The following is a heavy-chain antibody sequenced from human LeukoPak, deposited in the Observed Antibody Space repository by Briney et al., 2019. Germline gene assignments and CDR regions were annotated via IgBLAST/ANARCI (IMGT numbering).Heavy chain of an antibody. D-gene: IGHD2-15*01. Sequence: GGSLRLSCAASGFTFDDYAMHWVRQARGKCLEWVSGISWNSGSIGYADSVKGRFTISRDNAKNSLYLQMNSLRAEDMALYYCAKEYCSGGICYRGAFDIWGQGTMVTVSS. J-gene: IGHJ3*02. CDR3: AKEYCSGGICYRGAFDI. V-gene: IGHV3-9*03. CDR1: GFTFDDYA. CDR2: ISWNSGSI.